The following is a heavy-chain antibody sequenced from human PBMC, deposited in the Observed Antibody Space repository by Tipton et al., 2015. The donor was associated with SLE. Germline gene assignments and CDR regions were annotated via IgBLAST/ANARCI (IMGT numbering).Heavy chain of an antibody. J-gene: IGHJ4*02. V-gene: IGHV4-59*01. CDR2: IYYSGST. D-gene: IGHD6-13*01. CDR1: GGSISSYY. CDR3: ARQSSSWPYYFDF. Sequence: TLSLTCPVSGGSISSYYWSWIRQPPGKGLEWIGYIYYSGSTNYNPSLKSRVTISVDTSKNQFSLKLSSVTAADTAVYYCARQSSSWPYYFDFWGQGTLVTVSS.